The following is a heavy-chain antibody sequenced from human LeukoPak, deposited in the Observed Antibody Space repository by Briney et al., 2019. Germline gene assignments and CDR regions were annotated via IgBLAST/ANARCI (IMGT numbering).Heavy chain of an antibody. Sequence: VASVKVSCKASGYTFTGYYMHWVRQAPGQGLEWMGWINPNSGGTNYAQKFQGRVTMTRDTSISTAYMELSSLRSEDTAVYYCARDGPLTTTYYYYGMDVWGQGTTVTVSS. CDR1: GYTFTGYY. CDR2: INPNSGGT. D-gene: IGHD3-22*01. J-gene: IGHJ6*02. CDR3: ARDGPLTTTYYYYGMDV. V-gene: IGHV1-2*02.